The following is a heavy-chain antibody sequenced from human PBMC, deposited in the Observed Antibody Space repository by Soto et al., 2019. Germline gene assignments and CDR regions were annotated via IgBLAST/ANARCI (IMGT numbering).Heavy chain of an antibody. CDR3: ARRGYSSSWYYYYYYGMDV. Sequence: ASVKVSCKASGYTFTSYAMHWVRQAPGQRLEWMGWMNPSNGNTSYSQKFQGRVTMTRNTSISTAYMELSSLRSEDTAVYYCARRGYSSSWYYYYYYGMDVWGQGTTVTVSS. CDR2: MNPSNGNT. V-gene: IGHV1-8*02. D-gene: IGHD6-13*01. CDR1: GYTFTSYA. J-gene: IGHJ6*02.